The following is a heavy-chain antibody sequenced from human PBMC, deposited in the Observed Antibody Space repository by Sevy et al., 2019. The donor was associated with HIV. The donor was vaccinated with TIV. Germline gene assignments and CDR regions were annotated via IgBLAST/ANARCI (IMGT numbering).Heavy chain of an antibody. J-gene: IGHJ3*02. CDR3: ARGAYGGNSGSAFDI. CDR2: IWYDGSNK. CDR1: GFTFSSYG. Sequence: GGSLRLSCAASGFTFSSYGMHWVRQAPGKGLEWVAVIWYDGSNKYYADSVKGRFTISRDNSKNTLYLQMNSLRAEDTAVYYCARGAYGGNSGSAFDIWGQGTMVTVSS. V-gene: IGHV3-33*01. D-gene: IGHD4-17*01.